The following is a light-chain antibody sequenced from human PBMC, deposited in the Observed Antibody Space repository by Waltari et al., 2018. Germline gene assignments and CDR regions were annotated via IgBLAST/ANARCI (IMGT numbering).Light chain of an antibody. CDR2: QVS. Sequence: EVVMTQSPVSLSVTLGQPASIPCRCSESLLIHDGKMYLNWFHQRPGQSPRRLLYQVSDRDSGVPDRFSGSGSGADFTLRISRVEAEGAGLYFCMLGTRPWTFGPGTKVEIK. J-gene: IGKJ1*01. CDR1: ESLLIHDGKMY. CDR3: MLGTRPWT. V-gene: IGKV2-30*01.